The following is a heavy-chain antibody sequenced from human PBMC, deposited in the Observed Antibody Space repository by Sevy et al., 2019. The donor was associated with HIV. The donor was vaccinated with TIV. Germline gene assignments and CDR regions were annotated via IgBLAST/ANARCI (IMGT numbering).Heavy chain of an antibody. CDR3: AKRRVQSGLSGGGANYGWDV. Sequence: GESLKISCAASGFSFSNYAMSWVRQAPGKGLEWVSTLIGGGSRTYYADSVTGRFTISRDNSRNTLYLQLNGLRAEDTAMYYCAKRRVQSGLSGGGANYGWDVCGQGTTVTVSS. J-gene: IGHJ6*02. CDR2: LIGGGSRT. D-gene: IGHD2-8*02. V-gene: IGHV3-23*01. CDR1: GFSFSNYA.